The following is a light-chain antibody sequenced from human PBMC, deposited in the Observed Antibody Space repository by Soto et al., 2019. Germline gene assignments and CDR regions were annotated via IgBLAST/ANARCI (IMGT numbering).Light chain of an antibody. Sequence: EVVLTQSPATLSLSPGDIATLSCRASQSVFGYLAWYQHKPGQAPRLLIYDAYKRATGVPARFSGSGSETDFSLIISSLEPEDFAVYYCQQRSDSPPLTFGGGTKVEIK. J-gene: IGKJ4*01. V-gene: IGKV3-11*01. CDR3: QQRSDSPPLT. CDR2: DAY. CDR1: QSVFGY.